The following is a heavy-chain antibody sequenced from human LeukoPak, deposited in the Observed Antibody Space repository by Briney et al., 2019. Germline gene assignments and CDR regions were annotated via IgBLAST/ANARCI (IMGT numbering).Heavy chain of an antibody. CDR2: ISTTENT. CDR1: GGSISTYY. J-gene: IGHJ4*02. Sequence: SETLSLTRTVSGGSISTYYWSWIRQPAGKGLEWIGRISTTENTNYNPSLKSRVTISVDKSKNQFSLKLSSVTAADTAVYYCARHKHYYDSSGFGYWGQGTLVTVSS. CDR3: ARHKHYYDSSGFGY. D-gene: IGHD3-22*01. V-gene: IGHV4-4*07.